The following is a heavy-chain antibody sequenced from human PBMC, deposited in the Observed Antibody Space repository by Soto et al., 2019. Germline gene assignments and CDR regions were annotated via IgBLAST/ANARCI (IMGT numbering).Heavy chain of an antibody. CDR3: ARDLVDNDGYYYYYGIDV. V-gene: IGHV1-69*06. J-gene: IGHJ6*02. D-gene: IGHD5-12*01. CDR1: GGTFSSYA. Sequence: ASVKVSCKASGGTFSSYAISWVRQAPGQGLEWMGGIIPIFGTANYAQKFQGRVTITADKSTSTAYMELSSLRSEDTAVYYCARDLVDNDGYYYYYGIDVWGQGTTVTVSS. CDR2: IIPIFGTA.